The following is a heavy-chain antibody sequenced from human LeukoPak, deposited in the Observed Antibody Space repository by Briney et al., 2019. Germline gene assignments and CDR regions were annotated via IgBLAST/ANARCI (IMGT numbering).Heavy chain of an antibody. D-gene: IGHD1-26*01. CDR2: IYYGGST. Sequence: PSETLSLTCTVSGGSISSSSYFWGWIRQPPGKGLERIGNIYYGGSTFYNPSLKSRVTISIDTSKNQFSLKLSSVTAADTAVYYCARLRERTWDAFDIWGQGTMVTVSS. CDR1: GGSISSSSYF. J-gene: IGHJ3*02. V-gene: IGHV4-39*01. CDR3: ARLRERTWDAFDI.